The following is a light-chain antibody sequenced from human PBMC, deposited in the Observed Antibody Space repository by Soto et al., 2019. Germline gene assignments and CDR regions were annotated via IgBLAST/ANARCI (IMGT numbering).Light chain of an antibody. CDR3: QQYGSSPTWT. V-gene: IGKV3-20*01. J-gene: IGKJ1*01. CDR1: QSVGSNY. CDR2: GAS. Sequence: ESVLTQSPGTLSLSPGERATLSRRASQSVGSNYLAWYQQKPGQTPRLLIYGASTRATGIPDRFSGSGSGTDFTLTISRLEPEDSAVYYCQQYGSSPTWTFGQGTKVDIK.